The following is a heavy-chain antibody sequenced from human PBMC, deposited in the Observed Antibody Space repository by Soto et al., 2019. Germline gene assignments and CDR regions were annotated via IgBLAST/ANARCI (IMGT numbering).Heavy chain of an antibody. CDR1: GGSFSCYY. D-gene: IGHD5-12*01. CDR3: ARGWLPDH. V-gene: IGHV4-34*01. Sequence: SETLSLTCAVYGGSFSCYYWSWIRQPPGKGLEWIGEINHSGSTNYNPSLKSRVTISVDTSKNQFSLKLSSVTAADTAVYYCARGWLPDHWGQGTLVTVSS. CDR2: INHSGST. J-gene: IGHJ5*02.